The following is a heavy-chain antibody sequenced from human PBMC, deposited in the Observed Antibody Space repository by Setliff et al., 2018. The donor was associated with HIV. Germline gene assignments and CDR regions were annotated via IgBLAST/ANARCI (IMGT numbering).Heavy chain of an antibody. Sequence: SETLSLTCTVSGAPMTSGGYYWSWIRQHPGKGLEWMGYMSHSGATYYNPSLKGRLIISVDTSNNQFSLNLTSVTASDTALYFCARASGITLVRGARYYMDVWGKGTTVTVSS. CDR3: ARASGITLVRGARYYMDV. CDR2: MSHSGAT. V-gene: IGHV4-31*03. J-gene: IGHJ6*03. CDR1: GAPMTSGGYY. D-gene: IGHD3-10*01.